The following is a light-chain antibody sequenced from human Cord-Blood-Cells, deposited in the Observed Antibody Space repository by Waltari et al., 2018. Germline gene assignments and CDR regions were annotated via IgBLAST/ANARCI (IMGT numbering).Light chain of an antibody. CDR2: AAS. V-gene: IGKV1-39*01. CDR3: QQSYSTPYS. J-gene: IGKJ2*03. CDR1: QSISSY. Sequence: DIQMTQSPSSLSASVGDRVTITCRASQSISSYLNWYQQKPVIAPKLLIYAASSVQSGVPSRFRGSGAETDFTLTISRLQPEDVATYYCQQSYSTPYSFGQGTKLEIK.